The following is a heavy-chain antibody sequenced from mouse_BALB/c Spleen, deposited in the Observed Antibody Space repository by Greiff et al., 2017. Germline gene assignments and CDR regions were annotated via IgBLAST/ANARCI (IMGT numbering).Heavy chain of an antibody. Sequence: ESGAELVKPGASVKLSCKASGYTFTSYYMYWVKQRPGQGLEWIGEINPSNGGTNFNEKFKSKATLTVDKTSSTAYMQLSSLTSEDSAVYYCTRTTTVVAKGFAYWGQGTLVTVSA. CDR3: TRTTTVVAKGFAY. CDR1: GYTFTSYY. CDR2: INPSNGGT. D-gene: IGHD1-1*01. J-gene: IGHJ3*01. V-gene: IGHV1S81*02.